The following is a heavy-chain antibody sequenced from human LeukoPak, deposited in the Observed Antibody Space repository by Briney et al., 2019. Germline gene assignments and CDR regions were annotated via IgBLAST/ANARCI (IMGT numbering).Heavy chain of an antibody. CDR2: MNPSGST. CDR3: ATKEQQLVRYYYYMDV. CDR1: GGSFSGYY. Sequence: SETLSLTCAVYGGSFSGYYWTWIRQTPGKGLEWIGEMNPSGSTNYNPSLKSRVTISVDTSKNQFSLKLSSVTAADTAVYYCATKEQQLVRYYYYMDVWGKGTTVTVSS. J-gene: IGHJ6*03. D-gene: IGHD6-13*01. V-gene: IGHV4-34*01.